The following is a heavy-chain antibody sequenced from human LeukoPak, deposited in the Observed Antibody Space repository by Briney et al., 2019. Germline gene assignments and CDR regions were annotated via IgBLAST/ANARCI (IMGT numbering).Heavy chain of an antibody. V-gene: IGHV1-69*01. CDR1: GGTFSSYA. D-gene: IGHD3-9*01. J-gene: IGHJ4*02. CDR3: ARVGHWGYDILTGYRGADY. Sequence: ASVKVSCKASGGTFSSYAISWVRQAPGQGLEWMGGIIPIFGTANYAQKFQGRVTITADESTSTAYMELSSLRSEDTAVYYCARVGHWGYDILTGYRGADYWGQGTLVTVSS. CDR2: IIPIFGTA.